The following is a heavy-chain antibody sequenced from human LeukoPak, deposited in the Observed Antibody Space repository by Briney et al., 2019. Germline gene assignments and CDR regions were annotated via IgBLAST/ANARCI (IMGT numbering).Heavy chain of an antibody. V-gene: IGHV3-30*04. Sequence: PGGSLSLSCAASGFTFSSYAMHWVRQAPGEGLEWVAVISYDGSNKYYADSVKGRFTISRDNSKNTLYLQMNSLRAEDTAVYYCARDHGVPHAFDIWGQGTMVTVSS. D-gene: IGHD3-3*01. CDR1: GFTFSSYA. J-gene: IGHJ3*02. CDR2: ISYDGSNK. CDR3: ARDHGVPHAFDI.